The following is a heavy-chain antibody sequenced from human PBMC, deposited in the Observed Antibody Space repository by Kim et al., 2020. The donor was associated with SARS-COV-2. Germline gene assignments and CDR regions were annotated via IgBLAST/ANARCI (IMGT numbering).Heavy chain of an antibody. CDR2: IYYSGRT. CDR3: ARPPNDYYDSSGLYYFDY. D-gene: IGHD3-22*01. V-gene: IGHV4-39*01. J-gene: IGHJ4*02. Sequence: SETLSLTCTVSGGFISSSSDYWGWIRQPPGKGLEWIGSIYYSGRTYYNSSLKSRVTISVDTSKKQLSLKLSSVTAADTAVYYCARPPNDYYDSSGLYYFDYWGQGTLVTVSS. CDR1: GGFISSSSDY.